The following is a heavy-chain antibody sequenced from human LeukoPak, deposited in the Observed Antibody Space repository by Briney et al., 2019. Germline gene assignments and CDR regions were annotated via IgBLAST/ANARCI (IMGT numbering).Heavy chain of an antibody. CDR1: GFAFSSYA. J-gene: IGHJ4*02. V-gene: IGHV3-23*01. Sequence: PGGSLRLSCAASGFAFSSYAMSWVRQAPGKGLEWVSAISGSGGSTYYADSVKGRFTISRDNSKNTLYLQMNSLRAEDTAVYYCAKERPVYCSGGSCYLDYWGQGTLVTVSS. D-gene: IGHD2-15*01. CDR3: AKERPVYCSGGSCYLDY. CDR2: ISGSGGST.